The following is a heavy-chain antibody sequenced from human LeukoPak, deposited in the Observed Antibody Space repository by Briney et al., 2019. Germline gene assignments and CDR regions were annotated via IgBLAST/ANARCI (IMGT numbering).Heavy chain of an antibody. CDR2: IYPGDSDS. CDR3: ARPYSSGWHYAFDI. D-gene: IGHD6-19*01. Sequence: GESLEISCKGSGYSFTSYWIGWVRQMPGKGLGWMWIIYPGDSDSRYSPSFQGQVTISADKSISTAYLQWSSLKASDTAMYYCARPYSSGWHYAFDIWGQGTMVTVSS. V-gene: IGHV5-51*01. J-gene: IGHJ3*02. CDR1: GYSFTSYW.